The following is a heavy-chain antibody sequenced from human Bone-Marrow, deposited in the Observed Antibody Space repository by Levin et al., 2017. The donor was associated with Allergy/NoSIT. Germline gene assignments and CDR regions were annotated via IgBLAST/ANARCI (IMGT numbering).Heavy chain of an antibody. V-gene: IGHV6-1*01. D-gene: IGHD3-10*01. Sequence: SQTLSLTCAISGDSVSSNSAAWNWIRQSPSRGLEWLGRTYYRSKWYNDYAVSVKSRITINPDTSKNQFSLQLNSVTPEDTAVYYCARGGYTMVRGVTSGDAFDIWGQGTMVTVSS. CDR3: ARGGYTMVRGVTSGDAFDI. J-gene: IGHJ3*02. CDR1: GDSVSSNSAA. CDR2: TYYRSKWYN.